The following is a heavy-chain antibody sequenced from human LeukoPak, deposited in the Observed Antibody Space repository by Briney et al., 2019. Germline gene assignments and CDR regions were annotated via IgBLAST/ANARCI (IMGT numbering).Heavy chain of an antibody. J-gene: IGHJ3*02. V-gene: IGHV3-21*01. CDR3: ARARGSHNALDI. D-gene: IGHD3-16*01. CDR2: ISSSSSDM. CDR1: GFTFSSYS. Sequence: GGSLRLSCEASGFTFSSYSMNWVRQAPGRGLEWVSSISSSSSDMYYADSGQGRFTISRDNAKNSLYLQMNSLRAEDTAIYYCARARGSHNALDIWGQGTMVTVSS.